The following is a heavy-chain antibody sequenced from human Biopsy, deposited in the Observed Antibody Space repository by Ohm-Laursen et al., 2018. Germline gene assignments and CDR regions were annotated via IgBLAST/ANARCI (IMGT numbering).Heavy chain of an antibody. J-gene: IGHJ4*02. Sequence: SETLSLTCTVSGDSLSSGPDNWSWIRQPPGQGLEYIGFIYSGGNTNYNPSLQNRVTMSVDTSKNQFSLKLSSVIAADTAVYYCARVGAGAPSIDYFDYWGQGALVTVSS. V-gene: IGHV4-61*01. CDR1: GDSLSSGPDN. CDR3: ARVGAGAPSIDYFDY. D-gene: IGHD1-26*01. CDR2: IYSGGNT.